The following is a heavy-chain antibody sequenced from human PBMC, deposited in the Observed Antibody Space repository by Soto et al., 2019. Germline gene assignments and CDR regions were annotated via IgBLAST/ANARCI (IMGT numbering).Heavy chain of an antibody. CDR1: GGPISTTIYY. CDR3: ARHKAYDFWSGHAPDY. CDR2: IYYSGNT. V-gene: IGHV4-39*01. D-gene: IGHD3-3*01. Sequence: SETLSLTCTVSGGPISTTIYYWGWIRQPPGKGLEWIGSIYYSGNTYYNPSLKSRVTISVDTSKNQFSLKLSSVTAADTAVYYCARHKAYDFWSGHAPDYWGQGTLVTVSS. J-gene: IGHJ4*02.